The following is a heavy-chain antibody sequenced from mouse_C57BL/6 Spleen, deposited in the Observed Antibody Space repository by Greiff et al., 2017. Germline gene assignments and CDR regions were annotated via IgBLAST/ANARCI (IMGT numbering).Heavy chain of an antibody. CDR2: ISYDGSN. CDR3: AGLNWDGDY. CDR1: GYSITSGYY. V-gene: IGHV3-6*01. D-gene: IGHD4-1*01. J-gene: IGHJ2*01. Sequence: EVKLLESGPGLVKPSPSLSLTCSVTGYSITSGYYWNWIRQFPGNKLEWMGYISYDGSNNYNPSLKNRISITRDTSKNQFFLKLNSVTTEDTATYYCAGLNWDGDYWGQGTTLTVSS.